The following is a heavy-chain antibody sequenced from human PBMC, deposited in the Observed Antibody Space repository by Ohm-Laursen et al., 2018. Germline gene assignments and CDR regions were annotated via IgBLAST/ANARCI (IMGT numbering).Heavy chain of an antibody. D-gene: IGHD2-21*02. CDR3: AKDVVVVTATAFDY. V-gene: IGHV3-23*01. CDR2: ISGSGGST. CDR1: GFTFSIYA. J-gene: IGHJ4*02. Sequence: SLRLSCTASGFTFSIYAMSWVRQAPGKGLEWVSAISGSGGSTYYADSVKGRFTISRGNSKNTLYLQMNSLRAEDTAVYYCAKDVVVVTATAFDYWGQGTLVTVSS.